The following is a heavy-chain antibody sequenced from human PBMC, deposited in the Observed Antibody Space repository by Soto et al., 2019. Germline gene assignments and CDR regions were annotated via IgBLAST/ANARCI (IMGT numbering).Heavy chain of an antibody. D-gene: IGHD3-22*01. Sequence: SETLSLTCTVSGGSISSGDYYWSWIRQPPGKGLEWIGYIYYSGSTYYNPSLKSRVTISVDTSKNQFSLKLSSVTAADTAVYYCASLQHYYYDSSGYYYVFDYWGQGTLVTVSS. CDR2: IYYSGST. CDR3: ASLQHYYYDSSGYYYVFDY. CDR1: GGSISSGDYY. J-gene: IGHJ4*02. V-gene: IGHV4-30-4*01.